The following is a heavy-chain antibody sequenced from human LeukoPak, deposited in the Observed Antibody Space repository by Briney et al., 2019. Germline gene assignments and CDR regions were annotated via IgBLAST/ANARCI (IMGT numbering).Heavy chain of an antibody. D-gene: IGHD3-9*01. J-gene: IGHJ3*02. CDR2: IIPIFGTA. CDR1: GGTFSSYT. CDR3: ARDSLPYDILTGYYRADAFDI. Sequence: SVKVSCKASGGTFSSYTISWVRQAPGQGLEWMGGIIPIFGTANYAQKFQGRVTITADESTSTAYMELSSLRSEDTAVYYCARDSLPYDILTGYYRADAFDIWGQGTMVTVSS. V-gene: IGHV1-69*13.